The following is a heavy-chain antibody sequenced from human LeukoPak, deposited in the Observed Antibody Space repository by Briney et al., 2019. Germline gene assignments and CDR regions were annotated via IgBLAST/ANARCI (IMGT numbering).Heavy chain of an antibody. J-gene: IGHJ3*02. Sequence: SETLSLTCTVSGGSLSSYYFSWIRQSSGKGLEWIAYINYSGSASYNPSLKSRVTMSVDTSKQFSLSLSSVTAADTAVYYCARHNYDDYVFDIWGQGTKVTVSS. CDR2: INYSGSA. CDR1: GGSLSSYY. V-gene: IGHV4-59*08. CDR3: ARHNYDDYVFDI. D-gene: IGHD4-17*01.